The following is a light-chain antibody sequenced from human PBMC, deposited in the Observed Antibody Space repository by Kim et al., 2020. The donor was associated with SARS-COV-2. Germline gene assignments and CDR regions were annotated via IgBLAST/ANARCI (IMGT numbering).Light chain of an antibody. CDR2: AAS. CDR3: QQTYSAPWT. J-gene: IGKJ1*01. Sequence: DIQMTQSPSSLSASVGDRVTITCRASQTSSTYVNWYQHKPGKAPNLLIYAASSLQGGVPSRFSGTGSGTDFTLTISSLQPEDSATYYCQQTYSAPWTLGQGTKVDIK. CDR1: QTSSTY. V-gene: IGKV1-39*01.